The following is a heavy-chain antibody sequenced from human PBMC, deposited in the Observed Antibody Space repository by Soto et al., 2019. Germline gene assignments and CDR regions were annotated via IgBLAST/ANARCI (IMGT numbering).Heavy chain of an antibody. CDR3: AREDDGAGMDV. D-gene: IGHD1-1*01. CDR1: ASSISIYY. Sequence: QVHLQESGPGLVEPSETLSLTCAIGASSISIYYWGWIRQPPGKGLPWIGSIYHSGSSYYNPSLKSRVSLSLNTSKGQLSLFLTSVTAADTAVYYCAREDDGAGMDVWGQGTTVIVSS. V-gene: IGHV4-38-2*02. CDR2: IYHSGSS. J-gene: IGHJ6*02.